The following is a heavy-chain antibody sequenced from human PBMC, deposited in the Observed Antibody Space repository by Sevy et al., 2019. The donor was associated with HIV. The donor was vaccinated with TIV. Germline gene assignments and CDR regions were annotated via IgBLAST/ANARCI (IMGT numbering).Heavy chain of an antibody. D-gene: IGHD4-17*01. CDR3: AXGXVTELGVDY. V-gene: IGHV3-21*01. J-gene: IGHJ4*02. CDR1: GFTFSSYS. Sequence: GGSLRLSCAASGFTFSSYSMNWVRQAPGKGLEWVSSISSSSSYIYYADSVKGRFTISRDNAKNSLYLQMNSLRAEDTAXXXCAXGXVTELGVDYWGQGTLVTVSS. CDR2: ISSSSSYI.